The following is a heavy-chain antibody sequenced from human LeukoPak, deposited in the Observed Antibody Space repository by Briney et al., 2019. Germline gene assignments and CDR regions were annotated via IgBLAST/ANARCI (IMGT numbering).Heavy chain of an antibody. D-gene: IGHD4-17*01. J-gene: IGHJ4*02. CDR1: GCTFSSYS. CDR3: ARPEAYGDYG. V-gene: IGHV3-21*01. CDR2: ISSSSSYI. Sequence: PGGSLRLSCAASGCTFSSYSMNWVRQAPGKGLEWVSSISSSSSYIYYADSVKGRFTISRDNAKNSLYLEMNSLRAEDAAVYYCARPEAYGDYGWGQGTLVTVSS.